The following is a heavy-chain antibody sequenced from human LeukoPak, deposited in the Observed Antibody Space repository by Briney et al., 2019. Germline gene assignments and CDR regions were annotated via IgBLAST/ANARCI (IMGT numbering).Heavy chain of an antibody. CDR3: AREESRSGVDH. CDR2: INPSGGTT. J-gene: IGHJ4*02. D-gene: IGHD6-19*01. CDR1: GYTFTDYY. Sequence: ASVKVSCKASGYTFTDYYMHWVRQAPGQGLEWMGIINPSGGTTNPAQKFQGRVTMTRATSTSTVYMELSSLRSEDTAVYYCAREESRSGVDHWGQGTLVTVSS. V-gene: IGHV1-46*01.